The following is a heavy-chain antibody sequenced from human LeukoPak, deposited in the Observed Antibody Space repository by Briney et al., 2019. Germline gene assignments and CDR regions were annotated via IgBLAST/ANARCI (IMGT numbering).Heavy chain of an antibody. J-gene: IGHJ4*02. D-gene: IGHD1-26*01. CDR2: IKNKHEHQAT. V-gene: IGHV3-15*07. CDR3: VTDANRILGARGTGY. CDR1: GFDFSGAY. Sequence: GGSLRLSCAASGFDFSGAYMNWVRQAPGKGLEWVGLIKNKHEHQATDYAAPVRERFIITRDDSSSTLFLQMNSLRTEDTAVYYCVTDANRILGARGTGYWGQGILVTVSS.